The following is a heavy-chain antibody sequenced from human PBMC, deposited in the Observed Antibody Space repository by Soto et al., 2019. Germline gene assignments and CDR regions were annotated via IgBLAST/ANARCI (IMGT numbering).Heavy chain of an antibody. CDR1: GFTVSSNY. J-gene: IGHJ5*02. V-gene: IGHV3-66*01. CDR3: ARMGDRSGYSGCFDP. Sequence: EVQLVESGGGLVQPGGSLRLSCAASGFTVSSNYMSWVRQAPGKGLEWVSVIYSGGSTYYADSVKGRFSISRDNSKNTLYLQMNSLRAEDTAVYYCARMGDRSGYSGCFDPWGQGTLVTVSS. D-gene: IGHD3-22*01. CDR2: IYSGGST.